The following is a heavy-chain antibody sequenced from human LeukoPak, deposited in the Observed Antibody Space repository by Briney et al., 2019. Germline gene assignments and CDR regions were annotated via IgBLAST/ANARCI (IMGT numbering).Heavy chain of an antibody. D-gene: IGHD3-16*02. Sequence: SVKVSCKASGGTFSSYAISWVRQAPGQGLEWMGGIIPIFGTANYAQKFQGRVTITADESTSAAYMELSSLRSEDTAVYYCARGSPITFGGVIVIGAFDIWGQGTMVTVSS. V-gene: IGHV1-69*13. J-gene: IGHJ3*02. CDR2: IIPIFGTA. CDR3: ARGSPITFGGVIVIGAFDI. CDR1: GGTFSSYA.